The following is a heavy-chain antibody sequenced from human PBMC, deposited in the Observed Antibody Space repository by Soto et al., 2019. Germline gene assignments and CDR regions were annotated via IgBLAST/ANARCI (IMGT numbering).Heavy chain of an antibody. J-gene: IGHJ6*02. CDR1: GYTFTSYG. Sequence: GASVKVSCKASGYTFTSYGISWVRQAPGQGLEWMGWISAYNGNTNYAQKLQGRVTMTTDTSTSTAYMELRSLRSDDTAVYYCARTYQLNAFYGMDVWGQGTTVTVSS. V-gene: IGHV1-18*01. D-gene: IGHD2-2*01. CDR2: ISAYNGNT. CDR3: ARTYQLNAFYGMDV.